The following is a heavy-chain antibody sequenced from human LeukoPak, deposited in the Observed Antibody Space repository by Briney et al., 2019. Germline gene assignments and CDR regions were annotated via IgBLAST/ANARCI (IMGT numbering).Heavy chain of an antibody. CDR2: ISSSGSTT. CDR3: AKDYHRYSYGLD. J-gene: IGHJ4*02. D-gene: IGHD5-18*01. Sequence: AGGSLRLSCAASGFTFSDYYMSWIRQAPGKGLEWVSCISSSGSTTYYADSVKGRSTISRDNAKNSLYLQMSSLRAEDTAVYYCAKDYHRYSYGLDWGQGTLVTVSS. V-gene: IGHV3-11*01. CDR1: GFTFSDYY.